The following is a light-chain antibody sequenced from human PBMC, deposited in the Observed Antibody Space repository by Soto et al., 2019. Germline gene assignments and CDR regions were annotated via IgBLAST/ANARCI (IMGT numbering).Light chain of an antibody. CDR1: QSVSSY. CDR3: QQRSNLPPGLT. CDR2: DAS. Sequence: EIVLTQSPATLSLSPGERATLSCRASQSVSSYLAWYQQKPGQAPRLLIYDASNRATGIPARFSGSGSGTDFTLTIISLEPEDFAVYYCQQRSNLPPGLTFVGGTKVEIK. J-gene: IGKJ4*01. V-gene: IGKV3-11*01.